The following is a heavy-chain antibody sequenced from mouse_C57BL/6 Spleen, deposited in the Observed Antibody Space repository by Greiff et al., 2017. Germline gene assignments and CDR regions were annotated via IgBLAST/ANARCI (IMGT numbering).Heavy chain of an antibody. CDR1: GFTFSDYG. Sequence: EVQGVESGGGLVKPGGSLKLSCAASGFTFSDYGMHWVRQAPEKGLEWVAYISSGSSTIYYADTVKGRFTISRDNAKNTLFLQMTSLRSEDTAMYYCARPLYYGSSPAWFAYWGQGTLVTVSA. V-gene: IGHV5-17*01. CDR2: ISSGSSTI. J-gene: IGHJ3*01. D-gene: IGHD1-1*01. CDR3: ARPLYYGSSPAWFAY.